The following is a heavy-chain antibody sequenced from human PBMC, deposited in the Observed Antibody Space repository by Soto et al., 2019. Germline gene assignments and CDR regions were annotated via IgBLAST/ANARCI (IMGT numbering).Heavy chain of an antibody. CDR3: AREPDYGDEYYFDY. D-gene: IGHD4-17*01. V-gene: IGHV3-33*01. J-gene: IGHJ4*02. CDR1: GFTFSSYG. Sequence: QVQLVESGGGVVQPGRSLRLSCAASGFTFSSYGMHWVRQAPGKGLEWVAVIWYDGSNKYYADYVKGRFTISRDNSKNTLYLEMNSLRAEDTAVYYCAREPDYGDEYYFDYWGQGTLVTVSS. CDR2: IWYDGSNK.